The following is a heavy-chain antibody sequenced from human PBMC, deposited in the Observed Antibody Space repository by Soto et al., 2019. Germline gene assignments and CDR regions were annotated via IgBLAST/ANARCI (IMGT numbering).Heavy chain of an antibody. Sequence: QVQLVESGGGVVQPGRSLRLSCAASGFTFSSFGMHWVRQAPGKGLEWVAVISYDGSNKYYADSVKGRFTISRDKSKNTLNLQMNSLRPEDTAVYYCAQGVTDCSRTSCYNIGGAFDICGQGTMVTVSS. CDR1: GFTFSSFG. V-gene: IGHV3-30*18. CDR2: ISYDGSNK. CDR3: AQGVTDCSRTSCYNIGGAFDI. J-gene: IGHJ3*02. D-gene: IGHD2-2*01.